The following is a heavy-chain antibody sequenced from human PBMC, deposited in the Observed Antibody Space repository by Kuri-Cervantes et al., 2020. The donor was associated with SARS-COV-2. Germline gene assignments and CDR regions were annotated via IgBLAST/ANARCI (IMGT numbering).Heavy chain of an antibody. CDR1: GFSFSSYG. D-gene: IGHD5-12*01. CDR2: ISSSGTYI. J-gene: IGHJ6*02. Sequence: GGSLRLSCAASGFSFSSYGMSWVRQAPGKGLEWVSFISSSGTYIYYADSVKGRFTISRDNAKNSLFLHMNSLRAEDTAVYYCARDSGYDSRGNFYGLDVWGQGTTVTVSS. CDR3: ARDSGYDSRGNFYGLDV. V-gene: IGHV3-21*01.